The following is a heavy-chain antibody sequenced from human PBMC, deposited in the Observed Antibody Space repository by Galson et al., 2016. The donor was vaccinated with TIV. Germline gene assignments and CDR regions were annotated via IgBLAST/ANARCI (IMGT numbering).Heavy chain of an antibody. V-gene: IGHV4-38-2*01. CDR3: ARGTGFSYGLWY. CDR2: IYHGGST. Sequence: TLSLTCAVSGYSISRGFYWAWIRQPPGKGLEWMGTIYHGGSTYFNPSLKSRVAIPVDTSKNQFSLKFTSVTASDTAVYYCARGTGFSYGLWYWGQGALVTVSS. CDR1: GYSISRGFY. J-gene: IGHJ4*02. D-gene: IGHD5-18*01.